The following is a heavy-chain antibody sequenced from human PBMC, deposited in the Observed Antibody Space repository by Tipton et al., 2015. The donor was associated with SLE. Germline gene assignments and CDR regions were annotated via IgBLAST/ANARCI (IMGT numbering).Heavy chain of an antibody. V-gene: IGHV1-18*01. CDR1: GYTFTSYG. CDR2: ISAYNGNT. CDR3: AREREWGPSPFGVHTNWFDP. J-gene: IGHJ5*02. D-gene: IGHD3-3*01. Sequence: QVQLVQSGAEVKKPGASVKVSCKASGYTFTSYGISWVRQAPGQGLEWMGWISAYNGNTNYAQKLQGRVTMTTDTSTSTAYMELRSLRSDDTAVYYCAREREWGPSPFGVHTNWFDPWGQGTLVTVSS.